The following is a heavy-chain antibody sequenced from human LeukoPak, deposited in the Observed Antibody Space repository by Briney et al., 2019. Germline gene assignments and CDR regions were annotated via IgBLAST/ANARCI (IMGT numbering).Heavy chain of an antibody. D-gene: IGHD6-19*01. CDR1: GFTVSSNY. CDR3: ARGPYSSGWYWFDY. V-gene: IGHV3-53*01. CDR2: IYNGGST. Sequence: PGGSLRLSCAASGFTVSSNYMSWVRQAPGKGLEGVSVIYNGGSTYYADSVKGRFTLSRDNSKNTLYLQMNNLRAEDTAVYYCARGPYSSGWYWFDYWGQGTLVTVSS. J-gene: IGHJ4*02.